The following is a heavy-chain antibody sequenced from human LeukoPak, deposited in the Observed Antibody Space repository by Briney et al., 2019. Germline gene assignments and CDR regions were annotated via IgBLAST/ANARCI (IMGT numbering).Heavy chain of an antibody. CDR2: IYYTGST. Sequence: SETLSLTCIVSGGSISSYSWSWIRQPPGKGLEWIGYIYYTGSTNYNPSLKSRVTISVVTSKNQLSLKLRSVTAADTAVYYCARQDSGTYLNPLDIWGQGTVVTVSS. D-gene: IGHD1-26*01. CDR1: GGSISSYS. V-gene: IGHV4-59*08. J-gene: IGHJ3*02. CDR3: ARQDSGTYLNPLDI.